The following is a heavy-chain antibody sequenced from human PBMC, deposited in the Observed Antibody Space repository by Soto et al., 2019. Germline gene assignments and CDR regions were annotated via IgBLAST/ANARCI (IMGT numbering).Heavy chain of an antibody. J-gene: IGHJ6*02. D-gene: IGHD6-13*01. CDR1: GFTFSSYT. CDR2: ISYDGSNK. CDR3: ARAEGKGSSWSPIYYSMDV. V-gene: IGHV3-30-3*01. Sequence: GGSLRLSCAASGFTFSSYTMHWVRKAPGKGLEWVAVISYDGSNKYYADYVKGRFTISRDNSKNTLYLQRNSLRAEDTAVFYCARAEGKGSSWSPIYYSMDVWGQGTTVTVSS.